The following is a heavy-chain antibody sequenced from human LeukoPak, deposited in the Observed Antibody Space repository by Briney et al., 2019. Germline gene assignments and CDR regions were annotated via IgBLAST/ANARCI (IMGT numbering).Heavy chain of an antibody. J-gene: IGHJ4*02. D-gene: IGHD3-22*01. Sequence: PGGSLRLSCVASGFPFSGYNMRWARQAPGKGLEWVSHISTSSSTIYYADSVKGRFTISRDNAKNSLYLQMNSLRAEDTAVYYCARAGYYDSSDYWGQGTLVTVSS. V-gene: IGHV3-48*01. CDR1: GFPFSGYN. CDR3: ARAGYYDSSDY. CDR2: ISTSSSTI.